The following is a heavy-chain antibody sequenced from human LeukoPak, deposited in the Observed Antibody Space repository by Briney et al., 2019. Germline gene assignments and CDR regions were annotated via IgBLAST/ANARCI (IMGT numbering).Heavy chain of an antibody. Sequence: PSGTLSLTCAVSGGSISNSHWWHWVRQPPGKGLEWIGEIYHSGSTNYDPSLRSRVTISVDRSKNQFSLNLRSVTAADTAVYYCARGFRVNPPFDYWGQGTLVTVSS. CDR3: ARGFRVNPPFDY. V-gene: IGHV4-4*02. D-gene: IGHD3-22*01. CDR1: GGSISNSHW. CDR2: IYHSGST. J-gene: IGHJ4*02.